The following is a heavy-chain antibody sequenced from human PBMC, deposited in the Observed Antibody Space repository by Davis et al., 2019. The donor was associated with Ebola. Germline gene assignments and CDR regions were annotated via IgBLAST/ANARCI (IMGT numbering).Heavy chain of an antibody. V-gene: IGHV3-30-3*01. D-gene: IGHD3-3*01. CDR2: ISYDGSNK. J-gene: IGHJ6*03. CDR1: GFTFSSYA. Sequence: GESLKISCSASGFTFSSYAMHWVRQAPGKGLEWVAVISYDGSNKYYADSVKGRFTISRDNSKNTLYLQMNSLRAEDTAVYYCARASYYDFWSGYYYYYYMDVWGKGTTVTVSS. CDR3: ARASYYDFWSGYYYYYYMDV.